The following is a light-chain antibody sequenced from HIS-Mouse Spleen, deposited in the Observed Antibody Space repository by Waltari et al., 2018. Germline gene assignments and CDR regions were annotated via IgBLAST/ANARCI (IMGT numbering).Light chain of an antibody. Sequence: QSALTQPASVSGSPGQSITISCTGTSSDVGSYNLVSWYTQPPGKATTLMIYEGSKRPGGVSSCFSGSKYGIPASLPISVLQAEDETDYSCCSYASSSTWVFGGGTKMTVL. CDR3: CSYASSSTWV. V-gene: IGLV2-23*01. J-gene: IGLJ3*02. CDR2: EGS. CDR1: SSDVGSYNL.